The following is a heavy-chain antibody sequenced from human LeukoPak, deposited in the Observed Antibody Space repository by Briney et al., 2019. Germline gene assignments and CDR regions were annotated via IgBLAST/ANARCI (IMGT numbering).Heavy chain of an antibody. D-gene: IGHD6-13*01. V-gene: IGHV4-59*08. Sequence: SETLSLTCTVSGGSISSYYWSWIRQPPGKGLEWIGYIYYSGSTNYNPSLKSRVTISVDTSKNQFSLKLSSVTAADTVAYYCARQSSSSWYYFDYWGQGTLVTVSS. CDR3: ARQSSSSWYYFDY. CDR1: GGSISSYY. J-gene: IGHJ4*02. CDR2: IYYSGST.